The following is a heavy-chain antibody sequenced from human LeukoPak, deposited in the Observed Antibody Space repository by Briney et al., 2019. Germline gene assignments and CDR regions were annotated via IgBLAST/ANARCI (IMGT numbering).Heavy chain of an antibody. CDR1: GGSISSGSYY. CDR3: ARVLGSYYGHYYMDV. Sequence: KPSQTLSLTCTVSGGSISSGSYYWSWSRQPAGKGLEWIGRIYTSGSTNYNPSLKSRVTISVDTSKNQFSLKLSSVTAADTAVYYCARVLGSYYGHYYMDVWGKGTTVTVSS. D-gene: IGHD1-26*01. CDR2: IYTSGST. J-gene: IGHJ6*03. V-gene: IGHV4-61*02.